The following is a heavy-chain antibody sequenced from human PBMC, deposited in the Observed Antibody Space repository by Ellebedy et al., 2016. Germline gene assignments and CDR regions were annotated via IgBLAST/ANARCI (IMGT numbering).Heavy chain of an antibody. CDR3: ARDGWYCTSTSCSTTGWFDP. V-gene: IGHV1-2*02. CDR1: GYTFTAYY. J-gene: IGHJ5*02. CDR2: INPYSGGT. Sequence: ASVKVSXKASGYTFTAYYMHWVRQAPGQGLEWMGWINPYSGGTNYAQKFQGRVTMTRDTSISTAYMELSSLRSDDTAVYYCARDGWYCTSTSCSTTGWFDPWGQGTLVTVSS. D-gene: IGHD2-2*02.